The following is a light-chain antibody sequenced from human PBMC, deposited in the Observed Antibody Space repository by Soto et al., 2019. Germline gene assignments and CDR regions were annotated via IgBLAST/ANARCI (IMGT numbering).Light chain of an antibody. J-gene: IGLJ2*01. Sequence: QSVLTQPASVSGSPGQSITISCTGTSSDVGGYNYVSWYQQHPGKAPKLMIYDVSNRPSGVSNRFSGAKSGNTASLTISGLQAEDEAEYYCSSYTSSSTLVFGGGTKRTV. CDR1: SSDVGGYNY. CDR2: DVS. V-gene: IGLV2-14*01. CDR3: SSYTSSSTLV.